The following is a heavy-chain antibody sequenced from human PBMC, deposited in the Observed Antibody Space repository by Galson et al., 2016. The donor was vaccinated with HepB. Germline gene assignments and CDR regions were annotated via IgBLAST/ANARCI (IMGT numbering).Heavy chain of an antibody. CDR1: GFTVSSKY. D-gene: IGHD2/OR15-2a*01. CDR3: ARKSPFGPFDY. V-gene: IGHV3-48*02. Sequence: SLRLSCAASGFTVSSKYMSWVRQAPGKGLEWISYISSTRTITYYADSVKGRFTISRDNAKNSLYLQMDSLREDDTAVYYCARKSPFGPFDYWGHGTLVSVSS. CDR2: ISSTRTIT. J-gene: IGHJ4*01.